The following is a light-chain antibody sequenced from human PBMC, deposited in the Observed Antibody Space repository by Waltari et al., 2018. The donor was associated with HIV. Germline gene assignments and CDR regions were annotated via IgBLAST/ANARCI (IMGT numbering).Light chain of an antibody. Sequence: QSALTQPRSVSGSPGQSVTISCTGTRSDGGGYDAVSWYLQHPGKVPKLIIYEVIKRPSGVPDRFSGSKSGNTASLTISGLQTEDEADYFCCSYAGTYTYVLFGGGTKLTVL. CDR3: CSYAGTYTYVL. V-gene: IGLV2-11*01. CDR2: EVI. J-gene: IGLJ3*02. CDR1: RSDGGGYDA.